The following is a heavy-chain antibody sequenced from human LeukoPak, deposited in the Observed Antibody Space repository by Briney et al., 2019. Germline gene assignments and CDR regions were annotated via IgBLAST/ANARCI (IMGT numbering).Heavy chain of an antibody. V-gene: IGHV3-64*01. CDR1: GFTFSPYA. D-gene: IGHD3-22*01. J-gene: IGHJ4*02. CDR3: ARVLRDASGYYDY. CDR2: ISIHGGGT. Sequence: GGSLRLSCAASGFTFSPYAMHWVRQAPGKGLEYVSAISIHGGGTYYANSVKGRFTISRDKSKNTLYLQMGSLRAEDMGVYYCARVLRDASGYYDYWGQGTLVTVSS.